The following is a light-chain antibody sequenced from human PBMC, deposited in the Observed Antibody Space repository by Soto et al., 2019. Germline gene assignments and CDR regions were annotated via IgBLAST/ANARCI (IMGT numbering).Light chain of an antibody. CDR1: QNLGTLY. CDR2: DAF. Sequence: EIGLTQSPGTLSLSPGERGTLSCRASQNLGTLYLAWFQQKSGQAPRLLIYDAFNRATGVPARFRGSGSGTNFTLTISGLEPEDFSVYYCQQRDKWPITFGQGTRLEIK. V-gene: IGKV3-11*01. CDR3: QQRDKWPIT. J-gene: IGKJ5*01.